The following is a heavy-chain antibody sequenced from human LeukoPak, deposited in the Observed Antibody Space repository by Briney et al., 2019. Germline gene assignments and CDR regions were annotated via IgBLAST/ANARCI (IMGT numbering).Heavy chain of an antibody. CDR2: ISGSGGTT. V-gene: IGHV3-23*01. J-gene: IGHJ4*02. CDR3: AKDLTYYYDSTGYYFDY. Sequence: GGSLGLSCAASGFTFSSYAMSWVRQAPGKGLELVSGISGSGGTTYYADSVKGRFTISRDNSKNTLYLQLNSLRAEDTAIYYCAKDLTYYYDSTGYYFDYWGQGTLITVSS. CDR1: GFTFSSYA. D-gene: IGHD3-22*01.